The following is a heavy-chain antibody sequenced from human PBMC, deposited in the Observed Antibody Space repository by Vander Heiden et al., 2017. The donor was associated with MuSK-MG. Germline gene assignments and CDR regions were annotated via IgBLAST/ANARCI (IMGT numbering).Heavy chain of an antibody. CDR2: IKHSGSS. D-gene: IGHD3-16*01. Sequence: QVQLQQWGAGLLKPSETLSLTCAVYGGSFSGYYWSWIRQAPGKGLEWIGEIKHSGSSNYNPSRKSRVTRAVDTSKNQFSLKLSSVTAADTAVYYCAREWGTYDYVWGSFLDYWGQGTLVTVSS. CDR1: GGSFSGYY. CDR3: AREWGTYDYVWGSFLDY. V-gene: IGHV4-34*01. J-gene: IGHJ4*02.